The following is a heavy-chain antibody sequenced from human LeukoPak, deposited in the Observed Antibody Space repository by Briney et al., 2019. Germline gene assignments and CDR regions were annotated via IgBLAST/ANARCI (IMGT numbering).Heavy chain of an antibody. D-gene: IGHD6-13*01. J-gene: IGHJ3*01. CDR1: GGSASGYY. V-gene: IGHV4-59*02. CDR2: IYYSGST. CDR3: ARDHPATHIAAP. Sequence: SETLSLTCTVSGGSASGYYWSWIRQPPGKGLEWIGSIYYSGSTNYNPSLKSRVTISVDTSKNQFSLSLSSVTAADTAVYYCARDHPATHIAAPWGQGTMVTVSS.